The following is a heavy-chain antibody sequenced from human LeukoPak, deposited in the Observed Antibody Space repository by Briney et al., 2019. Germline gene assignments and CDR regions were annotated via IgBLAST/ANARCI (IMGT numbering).Heavy chain of an antibody. V-gene: IGHV4-38-2*02. D-gene: IGHD6-19*01. CDR3: ARDPLGSGWLDYYYYYMDV. J-gene: IGHJ6*03. CDR1: GYSISSGYY. Sequence: SETLSLTCAVSGYSISSGYYWGWIRQPPGKGLEWIGSIYHSGSTYYNPSLKSRVTISVDTSKNQFSLKLSSVTAADTAVYYCARDPLGSGWLDYYYYYMDVWGKGTTVTVSS. CDR2: IYHSGST.